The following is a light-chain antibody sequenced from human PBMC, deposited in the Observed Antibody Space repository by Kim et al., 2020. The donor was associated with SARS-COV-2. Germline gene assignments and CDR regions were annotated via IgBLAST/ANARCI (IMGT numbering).Light chain of an antibody. V-gene: IGLV3-19*01. Sequence: AWGKKVRIRCKGDSRRSYYASWYQQKPGQAPVLVIYGKNNRPSGIPDRFSGSSSGNTASLTITGAQAEDEADYYCNSRDSSGNRWVFGGGTQLTVL. J-gene: IGLJ3*02. CDR3: NSRDSSGNRWV. CDR1: SRRSYY. CDR2: GKN.